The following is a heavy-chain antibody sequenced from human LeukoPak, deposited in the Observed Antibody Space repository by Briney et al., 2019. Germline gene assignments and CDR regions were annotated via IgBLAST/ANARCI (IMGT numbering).Heavy chain of an antibody. Sequence: PGGSLRLSCAASGFTFSTYAMHWVRQAPGKGLEWVAVISYDASNKYYADYVKGRFTISRDNSKNTLYLEMNSLRAGDTAVYYCASGYCGRTTCSPPFDYWGQGTLVTVSS. CDR3: ASGYCGRTTCSPPFDY. V-gene: IGHV3-30-3*01. CDR1: GFTFSTYA. D-gene: IGHD2-2*01. CDR2: ISYDASNK. J-gene: IGHJ4*02.